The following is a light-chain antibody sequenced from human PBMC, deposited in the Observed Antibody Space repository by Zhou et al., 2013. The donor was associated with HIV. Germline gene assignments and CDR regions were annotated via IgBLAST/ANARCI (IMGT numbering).Light chain of an antibody. CDR1: QGISSY. V-gene: IGKV1-9*01. J-gene: IGKJ1*01. CDR2: AAS. CDR3: QQYNVFWT. Sequence: DIQLTQSPSFLSASVGDRVTITCRASQGISSYLAWYQQKPGKAPKLLIYAASTLQSGVPSRFSGSGSGTEFTLTISSLQPEDSATYYCQQYNVFWTFGQGTKVEIK.